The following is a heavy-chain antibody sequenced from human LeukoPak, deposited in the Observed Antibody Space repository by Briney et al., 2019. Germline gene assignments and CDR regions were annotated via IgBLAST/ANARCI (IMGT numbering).Heavy chain of an antibody. V-gene: IGHV4-4*07. D-gene: IGHD3-3*01. CDR2: IYTSGST. Sequence: SETLSLTCTVSGGSISSYYWSWIRQAAGKGLEWIRRIYTSGSTNYNPSLKSRVTMSVDTSKNQFSLKLSSVTAADTAVYYCARDAPTIFGVRNFDYWGQGTLVTVSS. CDR1: GGSISSYY. CDR3: ARDAPTIFGVRNFDY. J-gene: IGHJ4*02.